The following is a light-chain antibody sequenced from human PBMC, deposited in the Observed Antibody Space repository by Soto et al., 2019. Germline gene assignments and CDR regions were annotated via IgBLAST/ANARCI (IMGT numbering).Light chain of an antibody. V-gene: IGKV1-39*01. Sequence: DIPMTQSPSSLSAYLGDRVTITCRASQTISNYLNWYQQKPGKAPKLLIYASSTLQSGVPSRFSGSGSGTDFTLTISSLQPEDFGTYYCQQSYSTILTFGGGTKVEIK. J-gene: IGKJ4*01. CDR2: ASS. CDR3: QQSYSTILT. CDR1: QTISNY.